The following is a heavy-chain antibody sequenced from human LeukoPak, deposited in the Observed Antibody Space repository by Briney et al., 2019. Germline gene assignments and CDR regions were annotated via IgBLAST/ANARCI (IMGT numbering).Heavy chain of an antibody. CDR1: GFTFSIYS. CDR3: ARRPRYCSSTSCYVNWFDP. V-gene: IGHV3-30*04. Sequence: GRSLRLSCAASGFTFSIYSMLWARHAPGKRREFLAFISYEGSNKYYADSVKGRFTITRDNSKNTLYLQMNSLRAENTPVYYCARRPRYCSSTSCYVNWFDPWGQGTLVTVSS. J-gene: IGHJ5*02. D-gene: IGHD2-2*01. CDR2: ISYEGSNK.